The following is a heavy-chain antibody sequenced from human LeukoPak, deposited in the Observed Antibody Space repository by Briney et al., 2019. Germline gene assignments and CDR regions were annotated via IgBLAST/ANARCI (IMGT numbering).Heavy chain of an antibody. J-gene: IGHJ4*02. Sequence: GGSLRLSCTASGLSLSNYDIHWVRQAPGKGLEWVAFIRYDGNYNYYADIVKGRFTISRNDSKNTMFLQMTNLRPDDTAVYFCAKDRMTVFESWGQGTLVTVSS. CDR2: IRYDGNYN. D-gene: IGHD2-21*02. V-gene: IGHV3-30*02. CDR1: GLSLSNYD. CDR3: AKDRMTVFES.